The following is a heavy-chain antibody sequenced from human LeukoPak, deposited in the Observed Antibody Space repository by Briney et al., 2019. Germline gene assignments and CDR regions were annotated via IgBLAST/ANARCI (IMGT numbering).Heavy chain of an antibody. J-gene: IGHJ4*02. CDR2: LSGSGGST. V-gene: IGHV3-23*01. CDR1: GFTFSSYA. Sequence: GGSLRLSCAASGFTFSSYAMSWVRPAPGKGLEWVLALSGSGGSTYYADYVKGRFTISRDNSKNTLYLQMNSLRAEDTAVYYCAQDPPARRDQYFDYWGQGTLVTVSS. CDR3: AQDPPARRDQYFDY.